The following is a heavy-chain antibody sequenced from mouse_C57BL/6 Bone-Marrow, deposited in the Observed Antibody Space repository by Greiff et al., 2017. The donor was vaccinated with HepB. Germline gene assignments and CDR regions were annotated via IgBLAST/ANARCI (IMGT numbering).Heavy chain of an antibody. CDR2: IYYSGTI. J-gene: IGHJ4*01. CDR1: GISITTGNYR. CDR3: ARGDYSYAMDY. V-gene: IGHV3-5*01. D-gene: IGHD2-13*01. Sequence: EVKLQESGPGLVKPSQTVFLTCTVTGISITTGNYRWSWIRQFPGNKLEWIGYIYYSGTITYNPSLTSRTTVTRDTPKNQFFLEMNSLTAEDTATYYCARGDYSYAMDYWGQGTSVTVSS.